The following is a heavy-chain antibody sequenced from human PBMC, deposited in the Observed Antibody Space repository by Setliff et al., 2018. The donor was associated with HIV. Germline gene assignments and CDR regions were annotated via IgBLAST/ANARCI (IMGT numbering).Heavy chain of an antibody. CDR1: GYTLTDYY. V-gene: IGHV1-2*02. CDR3: ARNVPGIVPRRVGFDP. D-gene: IGHD1-26*01. J-gene: IGHJ5*02. Sequence: GASVKVSCKASGYTLTDYYVQWVRQAPGQGLEWMGWVNPHDGGTYYAQILEGRVTMTRDMSITTAYMELSSLKSDDTAMYYCARNVPGIVPRRVGFDPWGQGTLVTVSS. CDR2: VNPHDGGT.